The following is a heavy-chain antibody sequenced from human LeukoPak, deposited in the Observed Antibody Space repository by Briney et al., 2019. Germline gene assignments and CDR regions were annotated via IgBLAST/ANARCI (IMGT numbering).Heavy chain of an antibody. D-gene: IGHD6-13*01. CDR2: INHSGST. CDR3: ARGFRQQLVPGMDV. CDR1: GGSFSGYY. V-gene: IGHV4-34*01. J-gene: IGHJ6*02. Sequence: PSETLSLTCAVYGGSFSGYYWSWIRQPPGKGLEWIGEINHSGSTNYNPSLKSRVTISVDTSKNQFSLKLSSVTAADTAVYYCARGFRQQLVPGMDVWGQGTPVTVSS.